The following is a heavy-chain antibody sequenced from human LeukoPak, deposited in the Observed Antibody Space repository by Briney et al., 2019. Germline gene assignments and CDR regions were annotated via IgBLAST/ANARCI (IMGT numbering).Heavy chain of an antibody. D-gene: IGHD5-24*01. CDR2: IGLDSGNT. V-gene: IGHV3-48*01. CDR1: GFTFSDYS. J-gene: IGHJ4*02. Sequence: GGSLRLSCAASGFTFSDYSMNWVRQAPGEGLEWIFYIGLDSGNTNYADSVKGRFTISGDKAKNSLYLQMNSLRVEDTAVYYCPRDYKYAFDNWGQGTLVTVSS. CDR3: PRDYKYAFDN.